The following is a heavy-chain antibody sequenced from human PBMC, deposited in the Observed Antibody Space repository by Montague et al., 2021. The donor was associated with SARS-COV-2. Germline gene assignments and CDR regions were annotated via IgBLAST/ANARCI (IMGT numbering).Heavy chain of an antibody. CDR1: GGSFSNYY. D-gene: IGHD6-19*01. CDR2: VNQGGTT. Sequence: SETLSLTCAISGGSFSNYYWSWIRQPPGKGLEWIGEVNQGGTTIYNPSVKSGVTISVDTSRNHLSLKLTSVTAADTAVYYCARDSRTSGWGYWYHGLDVWGQGTTVIVSS. CDR3: ARDSRTSGWGYWYHGLDV. V-gene: IGHV4-34*01. J-gene: IGHJ6*02.